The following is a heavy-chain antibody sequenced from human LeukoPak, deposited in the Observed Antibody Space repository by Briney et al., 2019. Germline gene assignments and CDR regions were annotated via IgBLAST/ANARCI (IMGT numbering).Heavy chain of an antibody. V-gene: IGHV1-69*05. D-gene: IGHD1-26*01. CDR1: VGTFSSYA. J-gene: IGHJ4*02. CDR2: IIPIFGTA. Sequence: SVKVSCKASVGTFSSYAISWVRQAPGPGLEWMGGIIPIFGTANYAQKFQGRVTITTDESTSTAYMELSSLRSEDTAVYYCARVLGGIVGATGLDYWGQGTLVTVSS. CDR3: ARVLGGIVGATGLDY.